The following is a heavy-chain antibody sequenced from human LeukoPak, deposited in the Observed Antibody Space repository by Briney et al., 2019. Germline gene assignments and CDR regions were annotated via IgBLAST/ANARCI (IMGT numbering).Heavy chain of an antibody. Sequence: PGGSLRLSCAASGFTLSDYYMSWIRQTPGKGLEWVSYISSSGSTIDYADSVKGRFTISRDNAKNSLYLQMSSLRAEDTAVYYCARRRDFFDYWGQGTLVTVSS. CDR1: GFTLSDYY. V-gene: IGHV3-11*01. CDR3: ARRRDFFDY. J-gene: IGHJ4*02. CDR2: ISSSGSTI.